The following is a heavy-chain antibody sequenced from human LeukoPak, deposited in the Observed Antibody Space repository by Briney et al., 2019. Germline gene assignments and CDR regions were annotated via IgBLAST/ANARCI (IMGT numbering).Heavy chain of an antibody. Sequence: ASVKVSCKASGYTFTSYGISWVRQAPGQGLEWMGWISAYNGNTNYAQKLQGRVTMTTDTSTSTAYMELRSLRSDDTAVYYCARDTELGYCTSTSCYRHAFDIWGQGTMVTVSS. D-gene: IGHD2-2*01. V-gene: IGHV1-18*01. CDR3: ARDTELGYCTSTSCYRHAFDI. CDR1: GYTFTSYG. J-gene: IGHJ3*02. CDR2: ISAYNGNT.